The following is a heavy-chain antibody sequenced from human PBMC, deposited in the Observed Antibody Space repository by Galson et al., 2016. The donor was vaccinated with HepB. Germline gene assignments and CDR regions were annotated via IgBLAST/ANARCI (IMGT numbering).Heavy chain of an antibody. Sequence: SVKVSCKASGYTFTSYAMQWVRRAPGQGLEWMGWINNDSGYTKYSQKFQGRVTITRDTSSRTAYLELSRLTSEDKAVYYCVKGPFEGGDVYWGQGTLVTVSS. V-gene: IGHV1-3*04. D-gene: IGHD2-21*02. CDR2: INNDSGYT. J-gene: IGHJ4*02. CDR1: GYTFTSYA. CDR3: VKGPFEGGDVY.